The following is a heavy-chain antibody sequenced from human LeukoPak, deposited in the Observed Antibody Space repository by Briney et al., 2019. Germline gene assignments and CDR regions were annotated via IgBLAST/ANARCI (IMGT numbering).Heavy chain of an antibody. J-gene: IGHJ4*02. D-gene: IGHD1-26*01. CDR2: IKQDGSEK. CDR3: ARDSSGSYQPANDY. V-gene: IGHV3-7*01. CDR1: GFTFSSYW. Sequence: GGSLRLSCAASGFTFSSYWMSWVRQAPGKGLEWVANIKQDGSEKYYVDSVKGRFTISRDNAKNSLYLQMNSLRAEDTAVYYCARDSSGSYQPANDYWGQGALVTVSS.